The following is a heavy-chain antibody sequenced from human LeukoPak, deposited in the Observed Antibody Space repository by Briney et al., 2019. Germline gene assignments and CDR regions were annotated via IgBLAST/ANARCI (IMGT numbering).Heavy chain of an antibody. V-gene: IGHV3-30*03. CDR3: VRELEAMTALDL. CDR1: GFTFSTYG. CDR2: ISSDGRIT. Sequence: SGGSLRLSCTASGSGFTFSTYGMHWVRQAPGKGPEWVSVISSDGRITYYTDSVKGRFTTSRDDSRDTVYLQMNSLRIEDTALYYCVRELEAMTALDLWGQGTLVTVSS. D-gene: IGHD2-21*02. J-gene: IGHJ5*02.